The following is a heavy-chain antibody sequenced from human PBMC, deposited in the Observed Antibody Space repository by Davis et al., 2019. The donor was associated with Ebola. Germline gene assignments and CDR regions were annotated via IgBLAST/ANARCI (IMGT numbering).Heavy chain of an antibody. Sequence: GESLKISCAASGFTFENYWMTWVRQAPGKGLEWVANIGPDGNKNYYLDSVRGRFIISRDNARKSLLLQMNSLTAEDAAVYYWARDMITMVQGVRLGMDVWGPGTTVTVSS. D-gene: IGHD3-10*01. CDR1: GFTFENYW. CDR3: ARDMITMVQGVRLGMDV. V-gene: IGHV3-7*01. CDR2: IGPDGNKN. J-gene: IGHJ6*02.